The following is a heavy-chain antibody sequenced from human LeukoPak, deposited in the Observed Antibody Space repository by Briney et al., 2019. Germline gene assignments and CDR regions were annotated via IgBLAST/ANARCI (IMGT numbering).Heavy chain of an antibody. V-gene: IGHV4-38-2*02. CDR3: ATRHKYSYGHMYSDY. CDR1: GYSISSGYY. J-gene: IGHJ4*02. Sequence: SETLSLTCTVSGYSISSGYYWGWIRQPPGKGLEWIGSIYHSGSTYYNPSLKSRVTISVDTSKNQFSLKLSSVTAADTAVYYCATRHKYSYGHMYSDYWGQGTLVTVSS. D-gene: IGHD5-18*01. CDR2: IYHSGST.